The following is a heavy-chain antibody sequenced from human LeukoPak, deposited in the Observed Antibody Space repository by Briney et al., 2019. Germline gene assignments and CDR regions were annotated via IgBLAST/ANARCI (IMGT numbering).Heavy chain of an antibody. Sequence: SETLSLTCAAYGGSFSVYYWSWIRQPPGKGLEWIGEINHSGSTNCNPSLKSRVTISVDTSKNQFSLKLTSVTAADTAVYYCARGRGDSSGYYWFDPWGQGTLVTVSS. D-gene: IGHD3-22*01. CDR2: INHSGST. CDR1: GGSFSVYY. V-gene: IGHV4-34*01. CDR3: ARGRGDSSGYYWFDP. J-gene: IGHJ5*02.